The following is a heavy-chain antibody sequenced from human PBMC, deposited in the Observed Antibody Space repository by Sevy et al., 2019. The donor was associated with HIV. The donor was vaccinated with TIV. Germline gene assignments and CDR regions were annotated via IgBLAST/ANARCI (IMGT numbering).Heavy chain of an antibody. J-gene: IGHJ2*01. CDR3: ARAWRDRWYFDL. CDR1: GFTFGNYD. CDR2: IGLAGDT. V-gene: IGHV3-13*01. Sequence: GESLRLSCVASGFTFGNYDMHWVRQAKGKGLEWVSAIGLAGDTYYPGSVKGRFTISREKDKKSLYLQMNSLRAGDTAVYYCARAWRDRWYFDLWGRGTLVTVSS.